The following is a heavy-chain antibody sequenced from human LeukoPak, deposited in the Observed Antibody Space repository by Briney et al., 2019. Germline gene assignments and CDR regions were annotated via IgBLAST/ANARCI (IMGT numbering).Heavy chain of an antibody. CDR3: AKWGDYDILTGYYDPDY. J-gene: IGHJ4*02. Sequence: GASLRLSCAASGFTLSNYAMYWVRQAPGRGLEWVSAVSGRDDSTYYADSVKDRFTISRDTSKSTLYLQMNSLRVEDTAVYYCAKWGDYDILTGYYDPDYWGQGTLVTVSS. V-gene: IGHV3-23*01. CDR1: GFTLSNYA. D-gene: IGHD3-9*01. CDR2: VSGRDDST.